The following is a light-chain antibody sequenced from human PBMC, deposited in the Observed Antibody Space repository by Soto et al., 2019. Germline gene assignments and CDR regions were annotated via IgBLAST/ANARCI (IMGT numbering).Light chain of an antibody. V-gene: IGLV2-8*01. J-gene: IGLJ3*02. CDR1: SSDVGNYKY. Sequence: QSALTQSPSASGSPGQSVTISCTGTSSDVGNYKYVSWYQQHPGKAPKLMIYEVSKRPSGVPDRFSGSKSGNTASLTISGLQVEDEADYYCSSYAGSSVWVFGGGTKLTVL. CDR3: SSYAGSSVWV. CDR2: EVS.